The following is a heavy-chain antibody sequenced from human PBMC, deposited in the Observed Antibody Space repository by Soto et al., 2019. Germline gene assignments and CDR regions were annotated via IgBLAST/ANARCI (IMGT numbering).Heavy chain of an antibody. Sequence: QVQLQESGPGLVKPSQTLSLTCTVSCGSISSGGYYWSWIRQHPGKGLEWIGYIYYSGSTYYNPSLKRRVTISVDTSKNQFSLKLSSVTAADTAVYYCARDTVTTHWFDPWGQGTLVTVSS. CDR2: IYYSGST. CDR1: CGSISSGGYY. CDR3: ARDTVTTHWFDP. V-gene: IGHV4-31*03. D-gene: IGHD4-17*01. J-gene: IGHJ5*02.